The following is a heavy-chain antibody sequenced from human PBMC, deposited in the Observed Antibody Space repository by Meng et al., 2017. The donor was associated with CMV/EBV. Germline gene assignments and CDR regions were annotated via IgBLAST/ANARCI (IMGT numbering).Heavy chain of an antibody. CDR2: IYYSGST. J-gene: IGHJ4*02. V-gene: IGHV4-30-4*08. CDR1: GVSISSGDYY. D-gene: IGHD3-16*02. CDR3: ARELDYDYVWGSYRYSVGYFDY. Sequence: VHVQGSGPGLVHPSQTRSLPCTVSGVSISSGDYYWSWIRQPPGKGLEWIGYIYYSGSTYYNPSLKSRVTISVDTSKNQFSLKLSSVTAADTAVYYCARELDYDYVWGSYRYSVGYFDYWGQGTLVTVSS.